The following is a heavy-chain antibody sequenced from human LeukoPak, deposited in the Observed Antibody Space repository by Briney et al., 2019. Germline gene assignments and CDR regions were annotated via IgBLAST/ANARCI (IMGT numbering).Heavy chain of an antibody. CDR1: GDSFSSHY. D-gene: IGHD3-16*02. CDR2: ISYRGST. Sequence: SETLSLTCTVSGDSFSSHYWTWIRQPPGKGLEWIGYISYRGSTNYKPSLKSRVTISIDTSKNQFSLKLSSVTAADTAVYYCARDLVATIAFPYDYVWGSYRPPGWWGQGTLVTVSS. J-gene: IGHJ4*02. CDR3: ARDLVATIAFPYDYVWGSYRPPGW. V-gene: IGHV4-59*11.